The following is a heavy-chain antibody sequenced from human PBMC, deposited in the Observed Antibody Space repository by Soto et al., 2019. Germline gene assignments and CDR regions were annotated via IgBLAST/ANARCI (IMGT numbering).Heavy chain of an antibody. J-gene: IGHJ6*02. Sequence: GGSLRLSCAASGFTFSSYWMSWVRQAPGKGLEWVANIKQDGSEKYYVDSVKGRFTISRDNAKNSLYLQMNSLRAEDTAVYYCARDRYSSSRYYYYGMDVWGQGTTVT. CDR3: ARDRYSSSRYYYYGMDV. CDR2: IKQDGSEK. CDR1: GFTFSSYW. V-gene: IGHV3-7*01. D-gene: IGHD6-6*01.